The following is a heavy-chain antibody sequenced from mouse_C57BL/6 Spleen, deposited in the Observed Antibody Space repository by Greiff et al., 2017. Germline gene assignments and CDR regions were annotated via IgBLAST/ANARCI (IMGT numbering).Heavy chain of an antibody. CDR3: ARDYGSSYGYFDV. CDR1: GYAFSSYW. Sequence: VQLQQSGAELVKPGASVKISCKASGYAFSSYWMNWVKPRPGKGLEWIGQIYPGDGDTNYNGKFKGKATLTADKSSSTAYMQLSSLTSEDSAVYFCARDYGSSYGYFDVWGTGTTVTVSS. D-gene: IGHD1-1*01. J-gene: IGHJ1*03. CDR2: IYPGDGDT. V-gene: IGHV1-80*01.